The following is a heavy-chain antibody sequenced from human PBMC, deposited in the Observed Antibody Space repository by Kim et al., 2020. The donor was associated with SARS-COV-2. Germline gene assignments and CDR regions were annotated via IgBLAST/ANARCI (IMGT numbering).Heavy chain of an antibody. V-gene: IGHV3-7*04. Sequence: GRLPNSRDNDKNPLYLQMNSLRAEDTAVYYCARGPNYSPFDYWGQGTLVTVSS. CDR3: ARGPNYSPFDY. D-gene: IGHD4-4*01. J-gene: IGHJ4*02.